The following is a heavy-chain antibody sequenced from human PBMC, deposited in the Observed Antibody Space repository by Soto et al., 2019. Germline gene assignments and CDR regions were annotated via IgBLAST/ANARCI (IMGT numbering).Heavy chain of an antibody. D-gene: IGHD3-10*01. Sequence: SETLSLTCTVSGGSISSYYWIWIRQPPGKGLEWIGYIYYSGSTNYNPSLKSRVTISVDTSKNQFSLKLSSVTAADTAVYYCERGGSAKYFQHWGQGTLVTVSS. CDR3: ERGGSAKYFQH. J-gene: IGHJ1*01. CDR2: IYYSGST. CDR1: GGSISSYY. V-gene: IGHV4-59*01.